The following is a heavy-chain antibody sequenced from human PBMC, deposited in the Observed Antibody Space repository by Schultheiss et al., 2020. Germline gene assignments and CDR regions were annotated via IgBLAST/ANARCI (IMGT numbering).Heavy chain of an antibody. Sequence: SETLSLTCAVYGGSFSGYYWSWIRQPPGKGLEWIGEINHSGSTNYNPSLKSRVTISVDTSKNQFSLKLSSVTAADTAVYYCARGWGIAAAGFDYWGQGTLVTVSS. J-gene: IGHJ4*02. D-gene: IGHD6-13*01. V-gene: IGHV4-34*01. CDR3: ARGWGIAAAGFDY. CDR1: GGSFSGYY. CDR2: INHSGST.